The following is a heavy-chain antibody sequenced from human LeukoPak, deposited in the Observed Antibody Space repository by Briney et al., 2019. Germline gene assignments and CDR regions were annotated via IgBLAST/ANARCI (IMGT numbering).Heavy chain of an antibody. D-gene: IGHD3-3*01. V-gene: IGHV4-39*07. J-gene: IGHJ4*02. Sequence: PSETLSLTCTVSGGSISSSSYYWGWIRQPPGKGLEWIGSIYYSGSTYYNPSLKSRVTISVDTSKNQFSLQLSSVTAADTAVYYCARGPDDFWSGYYTNYWGQGTLVTVSS. CDR2: IYYSGST. CDR1: GGSISSSSYY. CDR3: ARGPDDFWSGYYTNY.